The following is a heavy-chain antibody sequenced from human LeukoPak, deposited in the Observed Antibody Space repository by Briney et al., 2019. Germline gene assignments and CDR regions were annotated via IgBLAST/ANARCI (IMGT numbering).Heavy chain of an antibody. CDR1: GFTFSDYY. V-gene: IGHV3-11*01. J-gene: IGHJ4*02. D-gene: IGHD3-22*01. CDR3: ARDLNKYYYDSSGYYYGY. CDR2: ISSSGSTI. Sequence: GGSLRLSCAASGFTFSDYYMSWIRQAPGKRLEWVSYISSSGSTIYYADSVKGRFTISRDNAKNSLYLQMNSLRADDTAVYYCARDLNKYYYDSSGYYYGYWGQGTLVTVSS.